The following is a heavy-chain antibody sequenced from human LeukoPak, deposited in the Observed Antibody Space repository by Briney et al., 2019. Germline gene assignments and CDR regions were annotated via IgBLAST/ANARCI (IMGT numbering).Heavy chain of an antibody. Sequence: SETLSLTCTVSGGSISSYYWSWIRQPPGKGLEWIGYIYYSGSTNYNPSLKSRVTISVDTSKNQFSLKLGSVTAADTAVYYCARHINRAGINYWGQGTLVTVSS. CDR1: GGSISSYY. V-gene: IGHV4-59*08. J-gene: IGHJ4*02. D-gene: IGHD3-10*01. CDR2: IYYSGST. CDR3: ARHINRAGINY.